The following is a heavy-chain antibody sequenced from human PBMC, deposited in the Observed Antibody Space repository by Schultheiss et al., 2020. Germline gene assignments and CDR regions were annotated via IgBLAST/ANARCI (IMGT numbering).Heavy chain of an antibody. D-gene: IGHD2-2*01. CDR1: GDSISTYY. J-gene: IGHJ5*02. Sequence: SETLSLTCTVSGDSISTYYWSWIRQPPGKGLEWIGEINHSGSTNYNPSLKSRVTISVDTSKNQFSLKLSSVTAADTAVYYCARGYCSSTSCPGGNWFDPWGQGTLVTVSS. CDR3: ARGYCSSTSCPGGNWFDP. CDR2: INHSGST. V-gene: IGHV4-34*01.